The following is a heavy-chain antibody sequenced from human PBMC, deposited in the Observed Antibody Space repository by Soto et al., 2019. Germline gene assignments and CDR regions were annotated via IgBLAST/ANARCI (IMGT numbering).Heavy chain of an antibody. CDR1: GGSISSYY. V-gene: IGHV4-59*01. J-gene: IGHJ6*03. D-gene: IGHD5-18*01. CDR3: ARAVYSYGYEYYYYYYMDV. CDR2: IYYSGST. Sequence: SETLSLTCTVSGGSISSYYWSWIRQPPGKGLEWIGYIYYSGSTNYNPSLKSRVTISVDTSKNQFSLKLSSVTAADTAVYYCARAVYSYGYEYYYYYYMDVWGKGTTVTVSS.